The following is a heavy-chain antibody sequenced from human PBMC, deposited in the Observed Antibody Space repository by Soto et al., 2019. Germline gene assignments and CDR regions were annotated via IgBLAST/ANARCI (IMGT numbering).Heavy chain of an antibody. J-gene: IGHJ4*02. D-gene: IGHD3-10*01. CDR2: ILPISGAA. CDR3: ARGGGKYYGSGNYAFDY. CDR1: GVTFSNYR. V-gene: IGHV1-69*01. Sequence: QVQLVQSGAEVKKPGSSVKVSCKLFGVTFSNYRISWVRQAPGQGLEWMGGILPISGAANYAQKFQGRVTITADESTRRAYMELSSLGSEDTAGYYCARGGGKYYGSGNYAFDYRGQGTLVTVSS.